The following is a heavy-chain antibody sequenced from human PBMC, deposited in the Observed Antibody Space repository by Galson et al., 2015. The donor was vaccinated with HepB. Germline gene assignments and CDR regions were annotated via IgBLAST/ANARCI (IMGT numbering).Heavy chain of an antibody. CDR2: IWYDASKK. Sequence: SLRLSCAASGFTFRSYGMHWVRQAPGKGLEWVAVIWYDASKKYYSDSVKGRFTISRDNSRDTLYLQINSLRAEDTAVYYCARDRLPYSSTWSHAEYFQHWGQGALVTVSS. J-gene: IGHJ1*01. D-gene: IGHD6-13*01. V-gene: IGHV3-33*01. CDR1: GFTFRSYG. CDR3: ARDRLPYSSTWSHAEYFQH.